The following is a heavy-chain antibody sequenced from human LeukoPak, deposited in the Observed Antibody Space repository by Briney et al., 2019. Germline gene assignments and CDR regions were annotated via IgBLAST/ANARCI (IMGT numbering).Heavy chain of an antibody. J-gene: IGHJ2*01. V-gene: IGHV3-23*01. D-gene: IGHD2-2*01. Sequence: GGSLRLSCAASGFTFNNYAMGWVRQAPGKGLEWVSAISVTGSSTNYADSVKGRFTISRDNSKNTLYVQMTSLRAEDTAVYYWAKSYCSSTGCYFDWYFDLWGRGTLVTVSS. CDR2: ISVTGSST. CDR3: AKSYCSSTGCYFDWYFDL. CDR1: GFTFNNYA.